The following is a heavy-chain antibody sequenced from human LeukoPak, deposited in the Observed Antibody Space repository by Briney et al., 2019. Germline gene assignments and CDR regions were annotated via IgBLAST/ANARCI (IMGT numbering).Heavy chain of an antibody. Sequence: GSLRLSCAASGFTVSSNYMSWVRQPPGKGLEWIGEIYHSGSTNYNPSLKSRVTISVDKSKNQFSLKLSSVTAADTAVYYCASGSESGLDYWGQGTLVTVSS. V-gene: IGHV4-4*02. D-gene: IGHD3-10*01. CDR3: ASGSESGLDY. CDR2: IYHSGST. J-gene: IGHJ4*02. CDR1: GFTVSSNY.